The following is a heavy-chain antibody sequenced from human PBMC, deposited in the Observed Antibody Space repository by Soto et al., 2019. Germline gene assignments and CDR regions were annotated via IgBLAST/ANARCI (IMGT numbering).Heavy chain of an antibody. CDR3: ARRASRSGWFDY. V-gene: IGHV4-61*01. CDR2: VYYTGST. J-gene: IGHJ4*02. CDR1: GGAVSSVSYY. D-gene: IGHD6-19*01. Sequence: XTLCLTFPVSGGAVSSVSYYWSWSRQPPGKGLEWIGYVYYTGSTHCNPSLKSRVTISVDTSKNQFSLKLNSVTAADTAVYYCARRASRSGWFDYWGQGTLVTVSS.